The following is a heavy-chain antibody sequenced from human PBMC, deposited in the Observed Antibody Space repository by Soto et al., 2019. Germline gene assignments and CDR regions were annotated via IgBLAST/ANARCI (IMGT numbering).Heavy chain of an antibody. Sequence: QVHLVESGGGVVQPGRSLRLSCAASGFTFSTYGIHWVRQAPGEGLEWVAIISYDGSDKWYVDSVKGRFTVSRDNSKNTLYLRMNSLRPEDTAIYYCAKDINSARDGYHYGADYWGQGTLVTVSS. CDR3: AKDINSARDGYHYGADY. J-gene: IGHJ4*02. CDR2: ISYDGSDK. CDR1: GFTFSTYG. D-gene: IGHD5-18*01. V-gene: IGHV3-30*18.